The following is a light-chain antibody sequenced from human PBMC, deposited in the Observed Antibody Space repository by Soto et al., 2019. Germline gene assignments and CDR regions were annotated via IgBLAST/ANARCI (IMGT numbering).Light chain of an antibody. J-gene: IGKJ1*01. Sequence: DIVLTQSPGTLSLSPGDRATLSCRASQSVSSGYLAWYQQKPGQAPRLLIHGTSSRAAGIPDRFSGSGSGTDFTLTISRLEPEDFAVYFCQQYGRSLRTFGQGTKVEI. CDR1: QSVSSGY. V-gene: IGKV3-20*01. CDR3: QQYGRSLRT. CDR2: GTS.